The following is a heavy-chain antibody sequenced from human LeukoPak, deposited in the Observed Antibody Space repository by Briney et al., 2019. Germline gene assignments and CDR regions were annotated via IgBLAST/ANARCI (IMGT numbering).Heavy chain of an antibody. Sequence: ASVNVSCKASGYTFTNYGVSWVRLAPGQGLEWMGWINAYNGDTHYAQNLQGRLTMTTDTSTSMAFMVLRSLRPDDTAVYFCARWGLVAPGTYYYYYMDVWGRGTTVTVSS. CDR3: ARWGLVAPGTYYYYYMDV. J-gene: IGHJ6*03. D-gene: IGHD2-2*01. CDR1: GYTFTNYG. CDR2: INAYNGDT. V-gene: IGHV1-18*01.